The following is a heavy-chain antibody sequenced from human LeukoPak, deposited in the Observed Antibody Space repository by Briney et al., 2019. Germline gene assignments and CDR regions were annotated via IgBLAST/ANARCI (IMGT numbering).Heavy chain of an antibody. Sequence: PSETLSLTCAVYGGSFSSYYWGWIRQPPGKGLDWIGSIYYTGSTYYNPSLKSRLTISADTSKNQFSLKLTSVTAADTAMYYCARGRDFWSGYPLFDPWGQGTLVIVSS. D-gene: IGHD3-3*01. CDR2: IYYTGST. CDR1: GGSFSSYY. J-gene: IGHJ5*02. CDR3: ARGRDFWSGYPLFDP. V-gene: IGHV4-39*01.